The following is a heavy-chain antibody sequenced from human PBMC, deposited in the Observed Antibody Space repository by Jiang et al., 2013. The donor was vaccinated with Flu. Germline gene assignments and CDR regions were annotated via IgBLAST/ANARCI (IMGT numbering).Heavy chain of an antibody. CDR3: TMAADGTYWFDP. CDR2: IYPAGSHT. Sequence: GAEVKKPGESLKISCKGSGYSFTAYWIGWVRQMPEKGLEWMGIIYPAGSHTIYNPSFQGQVTISVDRSISTAYLQWSSLKASDTAMYYCTMAADGTYWFDPWGQGTLVTVSS. V-gene: IGHV5-51*01. D-gene: IGHD6-13*01. J-gene: IGHJ5*02. CDR1: GYSFTAYW.